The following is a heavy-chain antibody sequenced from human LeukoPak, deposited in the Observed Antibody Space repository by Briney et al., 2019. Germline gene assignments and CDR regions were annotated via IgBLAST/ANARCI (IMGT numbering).Heavy chain of an antibody. J-gene: IGHJ6*03. Sequence: GGSLRLSCAASGFTFSSYAMTWVRQAPGKGLELVSGISGSGDSTYYADSVKGRFTISRDNSKKTLYLQMNSLRAEDTAVYYCAKEPQYSSSNYNYHYMDVWGKGTTVTVSS. D-gene: IGHD6-6*01. V-gene: IGHV3-23*01. CDR2: ISGSGDST. CDR3: AKEPQYSSSNYNYHYMDV. CDR1: GFTFSSYA.